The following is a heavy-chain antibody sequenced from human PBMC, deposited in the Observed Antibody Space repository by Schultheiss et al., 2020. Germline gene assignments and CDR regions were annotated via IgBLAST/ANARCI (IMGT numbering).Heavy chain of an antibody. CDR1: GFSFSNYA. J-gene: IGHJ6*02. Sequence: GGSLRLSCAASGFSFSNYAMNWVRQVPARGLEWVSVISGDGKSTYYADSVKGRFTISRDNSKTTLYLQMNSLRVEDTAVYYCARGPNGGYNYYALDVWGQGTTVTVSS. CDR3: ARGPNGGYNYYALDV. CDR2: ISGDGKST. V-gene: IGHV3-23*01. D-gene: IGHD3-16*01.